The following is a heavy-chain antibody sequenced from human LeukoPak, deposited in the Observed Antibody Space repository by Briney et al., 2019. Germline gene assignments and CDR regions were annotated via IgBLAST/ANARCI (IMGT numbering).Heavy chain of an antibody. J-gene: IGHJ3*02. V-gene: IGHV5-51*01. Sequence: GESLKISCKGSGYSFATYWIGWVRQMPGKGLEWVGIIYPGDSDTRYRPSFQGQVTISADKSISTAYLQWSSLRASDTAMYYCASSPNLYGSGSYYTDDAFDIWGQGTMVTVSS. CDR2: IYPGDSDT. CDR1: GYSFATYW. CDR3: ASSPNLYGSGSYYTDDAFDI. D-gene: IGHD3-10*01.